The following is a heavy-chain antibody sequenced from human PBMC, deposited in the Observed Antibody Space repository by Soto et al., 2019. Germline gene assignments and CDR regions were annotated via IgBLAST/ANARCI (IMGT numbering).Heavy chain of an antibody. CDR1: GFPFSPYS. CDR3: ARDRSKIYGVVTPIDY. Sequence: QPGGSLRLSCAVSGFPFSPYSMNWVRQAPGKGLEWISYISSGGDTIYYADSVRGRFTVSRDNTKNSLYLQMDSLRDEDTAVYYCARDRSKIYGVVTPIDYWGQGTLVTVSS. CDR2: ISSGGDTI. V-gene: IGHV3-48*02. J-gene: IGHJ4*02. D-gene: IGHD3-3*01.